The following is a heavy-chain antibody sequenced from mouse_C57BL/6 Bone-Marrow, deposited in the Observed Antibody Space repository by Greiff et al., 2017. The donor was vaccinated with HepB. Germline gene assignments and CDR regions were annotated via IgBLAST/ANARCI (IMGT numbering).Heavy chain of an antibody. D-gene: IGHD1-1*01. CDR2: IRLKSDNYAT. Sequence: DVMLVESGGGLVQPGGSMKLSCVASGFTFSNYWMNWVRQSPEKGLEWVAQIRLKSDNYATHYAESVKGRFTISRDDSKSSVYLQMNNLRAEDTGIYYCGRYYGSSFLYYYAMDYWGQGTSVTVSS. CDR1: GFTFSNYW. V-gene: IGHV6-3*01. J-gene: IGHJ4*01. CDR3: GRYYGSSFLYYYAMDY.